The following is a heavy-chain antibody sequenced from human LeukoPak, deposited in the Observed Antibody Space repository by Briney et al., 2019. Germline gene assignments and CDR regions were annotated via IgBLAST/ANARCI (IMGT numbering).Heavy chain of an antibody. CDR2: ISWNSGSI. D-gene: IGHD1-26*01. Sequence: GGSLRLSCAASGFTFDDYAMHWVRQAPGKGLEWVSGISWNSGSIGYADSVKGRFTISRDNAKNSLYLQMNSLRTEDTALYYCAKHRSPGGGATLAFDYWGQGTLVTVSS. V-gene: IGHV3-9*01. J-gene: IGHJ4*02. CDR1: GFTFDDYA. CDR3: AKHRSPGGGATLAFDY.